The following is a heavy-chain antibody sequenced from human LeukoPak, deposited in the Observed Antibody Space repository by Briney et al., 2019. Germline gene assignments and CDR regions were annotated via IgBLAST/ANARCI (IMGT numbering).Heavy chain of an antibody. CDR3: ARLPGYCSGGSCYGDAFDV. CDR2: INSSSSYI. D-gene: IGHD2-15*01. Sequence: PGGSLRLSCAASGFTFSSYTMNWVRQAPGKGLEWVSSINSSSSYIYYADSVKGRFTISRDNAKNSLYLQMNSLRAEDTAVYYCARLPGYCSGGSCYGDAFDVWGQGTMVTVSS. V-gene: IGHV3-21*01. J-gene: IGHJ3*01. CDR1: GFTFSSYT.